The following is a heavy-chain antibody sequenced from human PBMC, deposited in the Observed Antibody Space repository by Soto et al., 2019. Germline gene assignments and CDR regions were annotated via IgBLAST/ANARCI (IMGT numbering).Heavy chain of an antibody. D-gene: IGHD3-3*01. CDR1: GGSFSGYY. Sequence: SETLSLTCAVYGGSFSGYYWSWIRQPPEKGLEWIGENNHSGSTNYNPSLKSRVTISVDTSKNQFSLKLSSVTAADTAVYYCARGITPDITIFGVVIVPSYYYYGRDVWGQGTTVTVSS. CDR3: ARGITPDITIFGVVIVPSYYYYGRDV. J-gene: IGHJ6*02. CDR2: NNHSGST. V-gene: IGHV4-34*01.